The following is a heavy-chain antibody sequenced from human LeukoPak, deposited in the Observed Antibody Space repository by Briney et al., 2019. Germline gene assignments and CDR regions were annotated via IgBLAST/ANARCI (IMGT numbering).Heavy chain of an antibody. V-gene: IGHV3-53*04. Sequence: GGSLRLSCAASGFTVSSNYMSWVRQAPGKGLEWVSVIYSGGSTYYADSVKGRFTISRHNSKNTLYLQMNSLRAEDTAVYYCARVFRSGWYYFDYWGQGTLVTVSS. D-gene: IGHD6-19*01. CDR2: IYSGGST. J-gene: IGHJ4*02. CDR3: ARVFRSGWYYFDY. CDR1: GFTVSSNY.